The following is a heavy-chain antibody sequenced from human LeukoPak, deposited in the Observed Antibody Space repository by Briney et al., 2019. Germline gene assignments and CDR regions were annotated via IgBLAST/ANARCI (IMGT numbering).Heavy chain of an antibody. D-gene: IGHD6-6*01. J-gene: IGHJ1*01. V-gene: IGHV3-73*01. Sequence: GGSLRLSCAASGFTFSGSAMHWVRQASGKGLEWVGRIRSKANNYATAYGASLRGRFTISRDDSKNTLYLQMNSLRAEDTAVYYCTGGSSSPRVAEYFQHWGQGTLVTVSS. CDR3: TGGSSSPRVAEYFQH. CDR1: GFTFSGSA. CDR2: IRSKANNYAT.